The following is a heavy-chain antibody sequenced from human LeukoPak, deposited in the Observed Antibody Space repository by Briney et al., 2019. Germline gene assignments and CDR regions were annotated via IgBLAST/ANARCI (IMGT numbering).Heavy chain of an antibody. CDR2: INHSGST. J-gene: IGHJ4*02. V-gene: IGHV4-34*01. Sequence: SETLSLTCAVYGGSFSGYYWSWIRQPPGEGLEWIGEINHSGSTNYNPSLKSRVTISVDTSKNQFSLKLSSVTAADTAVYYCARGAREWGQGTLVTVSS. CDR1: GGSFSGYY. CDR3: ARGARE. D-gene: IGHD5-24*01.